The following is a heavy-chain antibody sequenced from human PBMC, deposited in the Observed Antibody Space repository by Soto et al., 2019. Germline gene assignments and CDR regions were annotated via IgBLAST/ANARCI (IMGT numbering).Heavy chain of an antibody. D-gene: IGHD6-13*01. Sequence: GAALRLSEAGSGFAFSCYWTQWDRQAPGKGLVWVSRINSDGSSTSYADSVKGRFTISRDNAKNTLYLQMNSLRAEDTAVYYCASHQDSSSWYPYYYYMDVWGKGTTVIVSS. CDR3: ASHQDSSSWYPYYYYMDV. CDR1: GFAFSCYW. CDR2: INSDGSST. J-gene: IGHJ6*03. V-gene: IGHV3-74*01.